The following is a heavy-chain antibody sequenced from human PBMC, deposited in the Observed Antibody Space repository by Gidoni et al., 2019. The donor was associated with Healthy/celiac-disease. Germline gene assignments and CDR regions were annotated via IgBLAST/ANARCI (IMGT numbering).Heavy chain of an antibody. Sequence: EVQLVESGGGLVQPGGSLRLSCSAFGFTVSRNYMSWVRQAPGKGLEWVSVIYSGGSTYYADAVKGRFTISRDNSKNTLYLQMNSLRAEDTAVYYCARGLGHCSSTSCSNYGMDVWGQGTTVTVSS. D-gene: IGHD2-2*01. J-gene: IGHJ6*02. CDR1: GFTVSRNY. CDR3: ARGLGHCSSTSCSNYGMDV. V-gene: IGHV3-66*01. CDR2: IYSGGST.